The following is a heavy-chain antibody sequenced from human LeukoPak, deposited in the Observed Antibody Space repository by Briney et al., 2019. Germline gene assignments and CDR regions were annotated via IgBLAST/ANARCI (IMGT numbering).Heavy chain of an antibody. CDR1: GFTFSDYY. V-gene: IGHV3-23*01. CDR3: AKDWLGDSDGIDY. Sequence: GGSLRLSCAASGFTFSDYYMSWIRQAPGKGLEWVSGISGSDGSTYYADSVKGRFTISRDNSKNTLYLQMNSLRAEDTAVYYCAKDWLGDSDGIDYWGQGTLVTVSS. J-gene: IGHJ4*02. CDR2: ISGSDGST. D-gene: IGHD3-10*01.